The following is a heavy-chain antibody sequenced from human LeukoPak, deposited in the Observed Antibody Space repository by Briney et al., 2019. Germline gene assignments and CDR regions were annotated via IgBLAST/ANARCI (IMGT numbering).Heavy chain of an antibody. Sequence: EGSLRLSCAASGFTFSDYYMSWIRQAPGKGLEWVSYISGGSGDTNYADSVKGRFTISRDNAKSSLYLQMNSLRAEDTALYYCARGSSLDYWGQGTLVTVSS. D-gene: IGHD6-13*01. CDR1: GFTFSDYY. CDR2: ISGGSGDT. CDR3: ARGSSLDY. J-gene: IGHJ4*02. V-gene: IGHV3-11*05.